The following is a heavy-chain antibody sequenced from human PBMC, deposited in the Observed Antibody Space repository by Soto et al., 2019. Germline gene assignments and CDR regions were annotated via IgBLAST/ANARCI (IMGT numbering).Heavy chain of an antibody. CDR1: GGSFSGYY. D-gene: IGHD2-21*02. V-gene: IGHV4-34*01. CDR2: INYSGST. CDR3: ARGGYGGNSRLGHLDC. Sequence: QVQLQQWGAGLLKPSETLSLTCTVYGGSFSGYYWSWIRQPPGKGLEWIGEINYSGSTNYNTSLMMRVTIAVDTTNNTFGMPLNSVAAAHTAVYYCARGGYGGNSRLGHLDCGGQCTLLTVSS. J-gene: IGHJ4*02.